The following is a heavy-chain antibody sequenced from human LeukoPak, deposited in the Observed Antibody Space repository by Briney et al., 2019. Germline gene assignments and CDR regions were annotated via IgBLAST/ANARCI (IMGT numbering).Heavy chain of an antibody. D-gene: IGHD2-2*01. CDR2: IIPIFGTA. J-gene: IGHJ4*02. V-gene: IGHV1-69*05. CDR3: FIIVPAALYYFDY. Sequence: GASVKVSCKASGGTFSSYAISWVRQAPGQGLEWMGGIIPIFGTANYAQKFQGRVTITRDTSASTAYMELSSLRSEDTAVYYCFIIVPAALYYFDYWGQGTLVTVSS. CDR1: GGTFSSYA.